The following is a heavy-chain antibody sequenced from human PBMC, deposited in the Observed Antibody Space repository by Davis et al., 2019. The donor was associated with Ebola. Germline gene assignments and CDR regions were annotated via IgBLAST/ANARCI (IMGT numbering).Heavy chain of an antibody. CDR1: GFTFSNYG. CDR2: ISSSGSTI. D-gene: IGHD6-6*01. V-gene: IGHV3-48*04. J-gene: IGHJ4*02. Sequence: GGSLRLSCAASGFTFSNYGMNWVRQAPGKGLEWVSYISSSGSTIYYADSVKGRFTISRDNAKNSLYLQMNSLKTEDTAVYYCTRHDGAARDYWGQGTLVTVSS. CDR3: TRHDGAARDY.